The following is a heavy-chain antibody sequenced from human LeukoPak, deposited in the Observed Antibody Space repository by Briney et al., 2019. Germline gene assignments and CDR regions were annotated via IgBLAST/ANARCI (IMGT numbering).Heavy chain of an antibody. V-gene: IGHV5-51*01. CDR3: ARQDGNSKYYFDY. CDR1: GYSFTYYW. D-gene: IGHD1-1*01. CDR2: IYAGDADT. Sequence: GEALKISCNCSGYSFTYYWIGWVRQMPGKGLELMGIIYAGDADTRYRPSFQGQVTISVDKSNSTAYLQWSSLKASDTAMYYCARQDGNSKYYFDYWGQGTLVTVSS. J-gene: IGHJ4*02.